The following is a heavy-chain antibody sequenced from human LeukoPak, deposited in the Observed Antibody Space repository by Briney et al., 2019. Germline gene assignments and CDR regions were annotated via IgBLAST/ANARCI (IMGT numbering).Heavy chain of an antibody. Sequence: SETLSLTCTVSGGSISSSNYYWGLIRQPPGKGLEWIGSIYYSGSTYYNPSLKSRVTISVDTSKNQFSLKLSSVTAADTAVYYCATNIVAATDYWGQGTLVTVSS. CDR1: GGSISSSNYY. D-gene: IGHD1-26*01. CDR3: ATNIVAATDY. CDR2: IYYSGST. J-gene: IGHJ4*02. V-gene: IGHV4-39*01.